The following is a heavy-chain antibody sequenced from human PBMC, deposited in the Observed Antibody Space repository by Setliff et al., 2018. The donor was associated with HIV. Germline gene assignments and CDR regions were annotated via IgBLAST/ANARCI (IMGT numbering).Heavy chain of an antibody. CDR2: INHGGST. V-gene: IGHV4-34*01. J-gene: IGHJ4*02. CDR1: GGSFSGYY. CDR3: ARVASYDFWSGYLHYFDY. Sequence: SETLSLTCAVYGGSFSGYYWSWIRQPPGEGLEWIGEINHGGSTDSNPSHKSRVTISVDTSKNQFFLNLTSVTAADTAVYYCARVASYDFWSGYLHYFDYWGQGTPVTVSS. D-gene: IGHD3-3*01.